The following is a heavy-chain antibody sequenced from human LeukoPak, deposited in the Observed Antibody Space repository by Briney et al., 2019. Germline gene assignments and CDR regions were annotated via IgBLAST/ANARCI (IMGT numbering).Heavy chain of an antibody. CDR1: GFTFSSYG. V-gene: IGHV3-30*02. Sequence: GGSLRLSCAASGFTFSSYGMHWVRQAPGKGLEWVAFIRYDGSNKYYADSVKGRFTISRDNAKNSLYLQMNSLRAEDTAVYYCARDESSGYSSRGVFDIWGQGTMVTVSS. CDR3: ARDESSGYSSRGVFDI. CDR2: IRYDGSNK. D-gene: IGHD3-22*01. J-gene: IGHJ3*02.